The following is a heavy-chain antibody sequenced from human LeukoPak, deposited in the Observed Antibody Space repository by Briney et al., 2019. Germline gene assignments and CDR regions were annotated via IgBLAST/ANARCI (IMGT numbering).Heavy chain of an antibody. D-gene: IGHD2-2*01. Sequence: GGSLRLSCAASGFTFSNAWMSWVRQAPGKGLEWVSRVRSETDSGTTDYAAPVQGRFTISRDDSKNTLYLQMNSLETDDTAVYYCTTLSYAAAPTWGQGTLVTVSS. CDR1: GFTFSNAW. CDR2: VRSETDSGTT. V-gene: IGHV3-15*01. CDR3: TTLSYAAAPT. J-gene: IGHJ5*02.